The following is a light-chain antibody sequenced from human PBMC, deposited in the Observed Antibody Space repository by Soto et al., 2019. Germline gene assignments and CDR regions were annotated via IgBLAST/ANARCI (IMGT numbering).Light chain of an antibody. CDR1: QRITNS. V-gene: IGKV1-39*01. Sequence: DIQMTQSPSSLSASVGDRVTIPCRASQRITNSLNWYQQKPGRAPNLLIYAASSLQRGAPSRFSGSGSGTDFTLTISSPQPDDFATYYCQQTYSPPFTFGPGTKVDIK. CDR2: AAS. J-gene: IGKJ3*01. CDR3: QQTYSPPFT.